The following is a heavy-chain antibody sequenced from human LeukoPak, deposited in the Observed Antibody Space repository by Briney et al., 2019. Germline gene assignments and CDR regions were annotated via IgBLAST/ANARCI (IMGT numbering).Heavy chain of an antibody. D-gene: IGHD3-3*01. CDR1: EGSFTSYG. V-gene: IGHV1-69*13. CDR2: IIPIYGRA. Sequence: GASVKVSCKASEGSFTSYGISWVRQAPGQGLEWMGKIIPIYGRANYGQKFQGRVTITADELTTTSYMELSSLTAEDMAVYYCAAGGAYEFRDDYWGQGTLVTVSS. CDR3: AAGGAYEFRDDY. J-gene: IGHJ4*02.